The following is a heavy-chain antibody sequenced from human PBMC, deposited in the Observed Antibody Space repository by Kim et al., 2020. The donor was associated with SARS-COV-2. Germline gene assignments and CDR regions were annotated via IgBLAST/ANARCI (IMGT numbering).Heavy chain of an antibody. CDR3: ARDRPPAPYAGEYYFDY. V-gene: IGHV1-46*01. CDR1: GYTFTSYY. D-gene: IGHD3-10*01. CDR2: ITPSGGRT. Sequence: ASVKVSCKASGYTFTSYYMHWVRQAPGQGLEWMGIITPSGGRTSYAQKFQGRVTMTRDTSTSTVYMELRSLRSEDTAVYYFARDRPPAPYAGEYYFDYWGQGTLVTVSS. J-gene: IGHJ4*02.